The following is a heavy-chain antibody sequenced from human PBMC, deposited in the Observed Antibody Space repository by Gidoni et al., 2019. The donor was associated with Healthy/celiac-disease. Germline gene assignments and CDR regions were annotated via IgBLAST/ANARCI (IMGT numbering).Heavy chain of an antibody. Sequence: QVQLVQSGAEVKKPGSSVKVSCKASGGTFSSYAISWVRQAPGQGLEWMGGSIPIFGTANYAQKFQGRVTITADESTSTAYMELSSLRSEDTAVYYCARFGGYYDSSGYWEYYVDYWGQGTLVTVSS. CDR3: ARFGGYYDSSGYWEYYVDY. J-gene: IGHJ4*02. CDR1: GGTFSSYA. CDR2: SIPIFGTA. V-gene: IGHV1-69*01. D-gene: IGHD3-22*01.